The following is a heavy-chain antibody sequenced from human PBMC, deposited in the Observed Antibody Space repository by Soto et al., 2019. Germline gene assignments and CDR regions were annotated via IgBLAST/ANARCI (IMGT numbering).Heavy chain of an antibody. CDR3: ARPWDTAMVSTWNY. J-gene: IGHJ4*02. Sequence: PWGALRLSCAASGFTFSSYGMHWVRQAPGKGLEWVADINYNGSEKYYVDSVKGRFTISRDNAKNTLYLQMNSLRAEDTAVYYCARPWDTAMVSTWNYWGQGTLVTVSS. D-gene: IGHD5-18*01. V-gene: IGHV3-7*03. CDR2: INYNGSEK. CDR1: GFTFSSYG.